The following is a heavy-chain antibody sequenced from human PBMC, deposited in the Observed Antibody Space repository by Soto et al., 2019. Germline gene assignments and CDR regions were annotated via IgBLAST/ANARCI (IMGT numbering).Heavy chain of an antibody. CDR3: ARGAGSSSFDS. CDR1: GYSFTANY. Sequence: VKVSCKASGYSFTANYIHWVRQAPGQGLEWMAWINPNGGGTNYAQKFQGRVTMTRDTSISTTYMELSGLISDDTAVYYCARGAGSSSFDSWGQGTLVTVSS. J-gene: IGHJ4*02. D-gene: IGHD6-13*01. V-gene: IGHV1-2*02. CDR2: INPNGGGT.